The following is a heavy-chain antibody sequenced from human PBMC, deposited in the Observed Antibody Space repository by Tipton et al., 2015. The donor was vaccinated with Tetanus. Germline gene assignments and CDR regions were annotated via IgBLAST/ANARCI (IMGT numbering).Heavy chain of an antibody. D-gene: IGHD4-17*01. V-gene: IGHV4-59*01. CDR1: GGSISGSY. CDR3: ARDERYGDYAY. Sequence: TLSLTCTVSGGSISGSYWNWIRQPPGKGLEWIGYTYYSGSTGYNPSLKSRVTISIDSSKNQFSLKLTSVTAADTAVYYCARDERYGDYAYWGQGALVTVSS. CDR2: TYYSGST. J-gene: IGHJ4*02.